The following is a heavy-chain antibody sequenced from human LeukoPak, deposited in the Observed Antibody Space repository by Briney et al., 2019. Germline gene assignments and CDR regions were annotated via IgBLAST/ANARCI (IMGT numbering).Heavy chain of an antibody. CDR3: ARDLIWDSLDY. V-gene: IGHV3-13*01. D-gene: IGHD1-26*01. CDR1: GFTFSSYD. Sequence: PGESLRLSCAASGFTFSSYDMHWVRQATGKGLEWVSAIGTAGDTYYPGSVKGRFTISRENAKNSLYLQMNSLRAGDTAVYYCARDLIWDSLDYWGQGTLVTVSS. CDR2: IGTAGDT. J-gene: IGHJ4*02.